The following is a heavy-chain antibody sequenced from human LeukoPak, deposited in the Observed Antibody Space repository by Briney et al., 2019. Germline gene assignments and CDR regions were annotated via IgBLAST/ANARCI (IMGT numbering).Heavy chain of an antibody. V-gene: IGHV4-39*07. J-gene: IGHJ4*02. CDR3: ARNRKDYGGPFDY. D-gene: IGHD4-23*01. Sequence: SETLSLTCTVSGGSISSGGYYWGWLRQPPGKGLEWIGSIYYSGSTYYNPSLKSRVTISVDTSKNQFSLKLSSVTAADTAVYYCARNRKDYGGPFDYWGQGTLVTVSS. CDR1: GGSISSGGYY. CDR2: IYYSGST.